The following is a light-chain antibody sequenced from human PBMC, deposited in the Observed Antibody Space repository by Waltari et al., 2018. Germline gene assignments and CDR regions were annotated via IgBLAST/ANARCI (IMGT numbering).Light chain of an antibody. V-gene: IGLV2-8*01. CDR3: SSYAGSDTYV. CDR1: SSDVGGYNY. Sequence: QSALTQPPSASGSPGQSVTISCTGTSSDVGGYNYVSWYQQHPGKAPNVMIYEVSKRPSGVPARFSGSKSGNTASLTVSGVQAEDEADYYCSSYAGSDTYVFGTGTEVTVL. CDR2: EVS. J-gene: IGLJ1*01.